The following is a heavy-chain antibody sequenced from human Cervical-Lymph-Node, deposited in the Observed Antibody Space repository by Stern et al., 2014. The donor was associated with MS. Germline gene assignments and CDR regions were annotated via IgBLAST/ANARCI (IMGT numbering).Heavy chain of an antibody. V-gene: IGHV2-5*01. CDR3: TLDPAY. CDR2: IYWNDEK. J-gene: IGHJ4*02. CDR1: GFSLSTRGVG. Sequence: QVTLRESGPTLVKPTQTLTLTCTFSGFSLSTRGVGVGWIRQPPGKALEWLALIYWNDEKRYSPSLKSRLTIAKDTSKNQVVLTMTNMDPLDTAKYYCTLDPAYWGQGALVTVSS.